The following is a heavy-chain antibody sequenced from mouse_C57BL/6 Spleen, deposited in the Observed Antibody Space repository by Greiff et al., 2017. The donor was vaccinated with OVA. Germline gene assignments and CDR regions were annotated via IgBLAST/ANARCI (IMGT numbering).Heavy chain of an antibody. CDR3: ARGGDGSFAY. J-gene: IGHJ3*01. D-gene: IGHD2-3*01. Sequence: QVHVKQSGAELVRPGSSVKLSCKASGYTFTSYWMHWVKQRPIQGLEWIGNIDPSDSETHYNQKFKDKATLTVDKSSSTAYMQLSSLTSEDSAVYYCARGGDGSFAYWGQGTLVTVSA. CDR1: GYTFTSYW. V-gene: IGHV1-52*01. CDR2: IDPSDSET.